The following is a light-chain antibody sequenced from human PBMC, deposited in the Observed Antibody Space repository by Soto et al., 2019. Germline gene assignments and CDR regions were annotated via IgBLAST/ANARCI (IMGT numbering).Light chain of an antibody. CDR1: QSLVHSDVNTY. J-gene: IGKJ2*01. CDR2: KIS. CDR3: MQTKHDTHT. Sequence: VMTQTPLSAPVTLGQPASISCRSSQSLVHSDVNTYLNWLQQRSGHPPRLLMYKISNRFSVVPDRLSGSGAGTDFTLKISRVEAEDVGVYYCMQTKHDTHTFGQGTKLEIK. V-gene: IGKV2-24*01.